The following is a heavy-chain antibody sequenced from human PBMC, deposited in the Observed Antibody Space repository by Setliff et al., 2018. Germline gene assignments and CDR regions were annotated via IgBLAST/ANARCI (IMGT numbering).Heavy chain of an antibody. CDR2: INHSGST. V-gene: IGHV4-34*01. CDR3: ARGWGSGWSKEGAFDI. CDR1: GGSFSGYY. Sequence: SETLSLTCAVYGGSFSGYYWSWIRQPPGKGLEWIGEINHSGSTNYNPSLKSRVTISVDTSKNQFSLTLSSVTAADTAVYYCARGWGSGWSKEGAFDIWGQGTMVTVSS. D-gene: IGHD6-19*01. J-gene: IGHJ3*02.